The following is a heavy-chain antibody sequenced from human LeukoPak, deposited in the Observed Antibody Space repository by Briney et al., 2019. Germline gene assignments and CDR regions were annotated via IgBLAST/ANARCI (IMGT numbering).Heavy chain of an antibody. CDR1: GYTFTSYD. Sequence: ASVKVSCKASGYTFTSYDINWVRQATGQGLEWMGWMNPNSGNTGYAQKFQGRVTMTRNTSISTAYIELSSLRSEDTAVYYCAREMATVDYYYYYMDVWGKGTTVTVSS. J-gene: IGHJ6*03. CDR3: AREMATVDYYYYYMDV. CDR2: MNPNSGNT. V-gene: IGHV1-8*01. D-gene: IGHD5-24*01.